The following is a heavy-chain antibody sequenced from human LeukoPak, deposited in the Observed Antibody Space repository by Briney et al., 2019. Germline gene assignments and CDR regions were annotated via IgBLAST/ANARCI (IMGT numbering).Heavy chain of an antibody. J-gene: IGHJ4*02. Sequence: SQTLSLTCAISGDSVSSNSAAWNWIRQSPSRGFEWLGRTYYKSKWYNDYAVSVKSRITIDPDTSKNQFSLQLNSVTPEDTAVYYCARGAFVDKALYYFDYWGQGTLVTVSS. V-gene: IGHV6-1*01. CDR3: ARGAFVDKALYYFDY. CDR2: TYYKSKWYN. D-gene: IGHD5-18*01. CDR1: GDSVSSNSAA.